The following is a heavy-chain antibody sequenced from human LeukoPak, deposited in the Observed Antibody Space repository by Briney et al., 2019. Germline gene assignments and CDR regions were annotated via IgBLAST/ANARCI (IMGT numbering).Heavy chain of an antibody. CDR3: ARAPSGSFRYYFDY. D-gene: IGHD3-10*01. J-gene: IGHJ4*02. CDR2: INHSGST. Sequence: SETLSLTCAVYVGSFSGYYWSWIRQPPGKGLEWIGEINHSGSTNYNPSLKSRVTISVDTSKNQFSLKLSSVTAADTAVYYCARAPSGSFRYYFDYWGQGTLVTVSS. V-gene: IGHV4-34*01. CDR1: VGSFSGYY.